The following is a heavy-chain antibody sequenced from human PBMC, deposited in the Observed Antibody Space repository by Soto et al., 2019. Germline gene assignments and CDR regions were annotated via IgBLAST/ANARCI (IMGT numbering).Heavy chain of an antibody. CDR2: IYYSGST. D-gene: IGHD6-13*01. CDR1: IYSSE. J-gene: IGHJ4*02. Sequence: IYSSELTLLRKPPGKGLEWIGYIYYSGSTNYNPSLKSRVTISVDTSKNQFSLKLSSVTAADTAVYYCARGIPGIEAAGTGRGQGPLVTVPQ. CDR3: ARGIPGIEAAGTG. V-gene: IGHV4-59*01.